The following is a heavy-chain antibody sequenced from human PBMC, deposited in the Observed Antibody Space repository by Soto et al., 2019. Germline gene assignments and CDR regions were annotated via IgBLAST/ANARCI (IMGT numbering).Heavy chain of an antibody. D-gene: IGHD6-19*01. CDR2: IYHTGST. CDR3: ARGGRGSGLYFLYYFDL. CDR1: AGSLSNYY. J-gene: IGHJ4*02. Sequence: ASETLSLTCSVSAGSLSNYYWTWIRQSPGKGLEWIGEIYHTGSTKYNPSLKCRVAISVDMSKNQFSLTLNSVTPADTAVYYCARGGRGSGLYFLYYFDLWGQGTLVTVSS. V-gene: IGHV4-59*01.